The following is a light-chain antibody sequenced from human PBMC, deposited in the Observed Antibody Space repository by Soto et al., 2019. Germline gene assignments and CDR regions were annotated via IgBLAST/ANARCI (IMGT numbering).Light chain of an antibody. V-gene: IGLV2-11*01. J-gene: IGLJ3*02. CDR3: CSYTARFTLL. CDR2: DVS. CDR1: SSDVGGYNH. Sequence: QSALTQPRSVSGSPGQSVTISCTGTSSDVGGYNHVSWYRHHPGKAPKLMIYDVSQRPSGVPDRFSGSKSGTTASLTISGLQAEDEADYYCCSYTARFTLLFGGGTKLTVL.